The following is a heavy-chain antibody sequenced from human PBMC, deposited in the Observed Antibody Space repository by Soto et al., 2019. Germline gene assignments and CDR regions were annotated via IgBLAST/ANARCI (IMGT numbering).Heavy chain of an antibody. CDR1: GDTFSTDA. J-gene: IGHJ5*02. CDR2: IIPITETP. D-gene: IGHD6-19*01. CDR3: ARSSSAWFADS. V-gene: IGHV1-69*12. Sequence: QVQLVQSGPEVKRPGSSVKVSCKSSGDTFSTDAISWVRQAPGEGLEWMGGIIPITETPNYLQRFQGRVTITADESTSTSYMERTSLRSAATAMYFCARSSSAWFADSWGQGALVTVSS.